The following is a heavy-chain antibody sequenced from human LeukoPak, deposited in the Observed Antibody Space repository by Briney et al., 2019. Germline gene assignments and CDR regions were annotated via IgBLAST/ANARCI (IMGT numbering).Heavy chain of an antibody. CDR1: GGSISSGSYY. CDR3: ARGSTMITFGGVIVN. CDR2: IYTSGST. J-gene: IGHJ4*02. D-gene: IGHD3-16*02. Sequence: SETLSLTCTVSGGSISSGSYYWSWIRQPARKGLEWIGRIYTSGSTNYNPSLKSRVTISVDTSKNQFSLKLSSVTAADTAVYYCARGSTMITFGGVIVNWGQGTLVTVSS. V-gene: IGHV4-61*02.